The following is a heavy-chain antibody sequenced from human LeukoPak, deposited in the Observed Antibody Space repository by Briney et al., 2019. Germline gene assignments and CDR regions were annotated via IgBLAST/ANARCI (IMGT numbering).Heavy chain of an antibody. Sequence: PSETLSLTCTVSGGSISSSGYYWDWIRQPPGKGLEWIGSVYYSWNTYYKSSLESRVTISVDTSNNRFSLKLNSVTAADTGTYYCARTSGRGSVDPGTSGYVDSWGQGSLVTVSS. J-gene: IGHJ4*02. CDR2: VYYSWNT. CDR1: GGSISSSGYY. CDR3: ARTSGRGSVDPGTSGYVDS. D-gene: IGHD3-22*01. V-gene: IGHV4-39*01.